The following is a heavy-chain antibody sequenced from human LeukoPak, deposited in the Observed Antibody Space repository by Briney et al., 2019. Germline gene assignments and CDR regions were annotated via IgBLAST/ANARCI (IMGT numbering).Heavy chain of an antibody. CDR3: IRSHITFYPLQYYFAF. CDR1: GFTFSYYS. CDR2: ISGSSNYI. J-gene: IGHJ4*02. V-gene: IGHV3-21*04. Sequence: GGSLRLSCAASGFTFSYYSMNWVRQAPGKGLEWVSSISGSSNYIFYGDSVKGRFTISRDSAKNALYLQMNSLRAEDTAIYYCIRSHITFYPLQYYFAFWGRGTQVTVSS. D-gene: IGHD2/OR15-2a*01.